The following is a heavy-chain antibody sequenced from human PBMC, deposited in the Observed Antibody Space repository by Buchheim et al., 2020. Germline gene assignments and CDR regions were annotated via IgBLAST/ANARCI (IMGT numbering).Heavy chain of an antibody. CDR1: GGTFSTYT. CDR3: ATEQCGGGSCYRNFDS. J-gene: IGHJ4*02. Sequence: QVQLVQSGAEVKKPGSSVKVSCKASGGTFSTYTISWVRQAPGEGLEWMGRIIPLLDVTNYAQNFQGRVTLTADKSTRTAFMELSSLRAEDTAVFYCATEQCGGGSCYRNFDSWGQGTL. CDR2: IIPLLDVT. V-gene: IGHV1-69*08. D-gene: IGHD2-15*01.